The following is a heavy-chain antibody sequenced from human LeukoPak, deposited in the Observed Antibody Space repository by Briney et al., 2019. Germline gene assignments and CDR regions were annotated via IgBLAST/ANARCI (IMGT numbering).Heavy chain of an antibody. CDR1: GFTVSSNY. V-gene: IGHV3-53*01. J-gene: IGHJ3*02. CDR3: ASPYTGGPYAFDI. CDR2: IYSGGST. D-gene: IGHD2-8*02. Sequence: GGSLRLSCAASGFTVSSNYMSWVRQAQGRGLEWASVIYSGGSTYYADSVKGRFTISRDNSKNTLYLQMNSLRAEDTAVYYCASPYTGGPYAFDIWGQGTMVTVSS.